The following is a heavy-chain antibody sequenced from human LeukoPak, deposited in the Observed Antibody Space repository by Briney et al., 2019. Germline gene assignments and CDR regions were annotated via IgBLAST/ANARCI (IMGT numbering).Heavy chain of an antibody. D-gene: IGHD6-19*01. J-gene: IGHJ4*02. V-gene: IGHV5-51*01. CDR2: IYPGDSDT. Sequence: GESLKISCQGSGYSFTSYWIGWVRQMPGKGLEWMGIIYPGDSDTRYSPSFQGQVTISADKSISTAYLQWSSLKASDTAMYYCARRIAVATGYFDYWGQGTLVTVSS. CDR3: ARRIAVATGYFDY. CDR1: GYSFTSYW.